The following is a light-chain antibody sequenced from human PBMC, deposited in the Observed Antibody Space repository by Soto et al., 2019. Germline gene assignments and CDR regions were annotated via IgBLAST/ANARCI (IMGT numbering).Light chain of an antibody. CDR2: SNN. V-gene: IGLV1-44*01. CDR3: AAWDDSLNGFYV. CDR1: NSNIGSHT. J-gene: IGLJ1*01. Sequence: QSVLTQPPSASGTPGQRVTMSCSGGNSNIGSHTVNWYQHFPGTAPTLLIFSNNQRPSGVPARFSGSKSGTSASLAISGLQSGDEGDYYCAAWDDSLNGFYVFGTGTKVTVL.